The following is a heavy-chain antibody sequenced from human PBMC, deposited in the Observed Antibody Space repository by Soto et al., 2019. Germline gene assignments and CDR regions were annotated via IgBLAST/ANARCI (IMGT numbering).Heavy chain of an antibody. V-gene: IGHV4-39*01. D-gene: IGHD5-12*01. CDR3: ARHQWLRLGYFDY. J-gene: IGHJ4*02. CDR1: GGSISSSSYY. Sequence: SETLSLTCTVSGGSISSSSYYWGWIRQPPGKGLEWIGSIYYSGSTYYNPSLKSRVTISVDTSKNQFSLKLSSVTAADTAVYYCARHQWLRLGYFDYWGQGTLVTVSS. CDR2: IYYSGST.